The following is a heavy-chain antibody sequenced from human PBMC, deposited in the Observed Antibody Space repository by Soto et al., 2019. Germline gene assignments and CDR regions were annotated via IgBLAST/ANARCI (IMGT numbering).Heavy chain of an antibody. Sequence: SETLSLTCTVSGGSISSYYWSWIRQPPGKGLEWIGYMYYSGSTNYNPSLKSRVTISVDTSKNQFSLKLRSVTAADTAVYYCASHMVTYYDYIWGSYRPYDAFDIWGQGTMVTVSS. J-gene: IGHJ3*02. V-gene: IGHV4-59*08. CDR1: GGSISSYY. CDR3: ASHMVTYYDYIWGSYRPYDAFDI. CDR2: MYYSGST. D-gene: IGHD3-16*02.